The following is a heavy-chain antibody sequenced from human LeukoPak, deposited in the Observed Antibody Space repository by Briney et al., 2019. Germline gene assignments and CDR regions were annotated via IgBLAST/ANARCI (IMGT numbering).Heavy chain of an antibody. D-gene: IGHD2-15*01. CDR3: ASGDCSGGSCYLGY. CDR2: IYYSGST. CDR1: GGSISSYY. V-gene: IGHV4-59*08. J-gene: IGHJ4*02. Sequence: SETLSLTRTVSGGSISSYYWSWIRQPPGKGLEWIGYIYYSGSTNYNPSLKSRVTISVDTSKNQFSLKLSSVTAADTAVYYCASGDCSGGSCYLGYWGQGTLVTVSS.